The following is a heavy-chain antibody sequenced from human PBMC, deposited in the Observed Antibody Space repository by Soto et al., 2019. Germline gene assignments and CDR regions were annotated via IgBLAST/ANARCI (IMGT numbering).Heavy chain of an antibody. J-gene: IGHJ4*02. CDR3: TCCGHDYKIDN. CDR1: GASISSRTW. V-gene: IGHV4-4*02. Sequence: QVQLQESGPGLVKPSETLSLTCAVSGASISSRTWWTGVRQSPGKGLEWIGEMYHNGGSNYNPSLQSRVAISTDTSKNQFSLTLTSVTAADTAMYYCTCCGHDYKIDNWGQGSLVTVSS. D-gene: IGHD2-21*01. CDR2: MYHNGGS.